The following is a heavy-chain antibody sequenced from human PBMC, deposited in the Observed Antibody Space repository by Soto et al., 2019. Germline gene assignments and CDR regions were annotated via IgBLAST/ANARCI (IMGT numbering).Heavy chain of an antibody. CDR1: GFTFSSYG. Sequence: QVQLVESGGGVVQPGRSLRLSCAASGFTFSSYGMHWVRQAPGKGLEWVAVIWYDGSNKYYADSVKGRFTISRDNSKNTLYLQMNSLRAEDTAVYYCAREVVVDAFDIWGQGTMVTVSS. V-gene: IGHV3-33*01. D-gene: IGHD2-15*01. CDR2: IWYDGSNK. J-gene: IGHJ3*02. CDR3: AREVVVDAFDI.